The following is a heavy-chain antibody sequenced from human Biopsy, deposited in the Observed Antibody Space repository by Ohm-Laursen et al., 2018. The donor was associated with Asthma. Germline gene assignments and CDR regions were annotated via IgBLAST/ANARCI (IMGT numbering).Heavy chain of an antibody. J-gene: IGHJ6*02. Sequence: SSVKVSCKTSDYTFNSAGITWVRRAPGQGLEWMGWISVYNGNTKVAQKLQDRVTMITDTSTSTAYMELRSLRPDDTAVYFCARAVDYSHYYGIDVWGQGTTVTVS. CDR2: ISVYNGNT. CDR1: DYTFNSAG. D-gene: IGHD3-10*01. CDR3: ARAVDYSHYYGIDV. V-gene: IGHV1-18*01.